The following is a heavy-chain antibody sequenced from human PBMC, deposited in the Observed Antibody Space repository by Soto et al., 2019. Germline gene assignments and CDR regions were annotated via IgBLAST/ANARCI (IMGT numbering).Heavy chain of an antibody. J-gene: IGHJ4*02. D-gene: IGHD3-3*01. V-gene: IGHV3-23*01. CDR3: AKAEYYDFWSGSFPYDY. CDR2: ISGSGGST. CDR1: GFTFSSYA. Sequence: GGSLRLSCAASGFTFSSYAMSWVRQAPGKGLEWVSAISGSGGSTYYADSVKGRFTNSRDNSKNTLYLQMNSLRAEDTAVYYCAKAEYYDFWSGSFPYDYWGQGTLVTVSS.